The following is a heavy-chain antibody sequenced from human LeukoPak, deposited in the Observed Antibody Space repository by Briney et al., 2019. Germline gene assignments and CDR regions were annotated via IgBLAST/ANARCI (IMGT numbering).Heavy chain of an antibody. CDR3: ARARIIRVVVPAATARRGWFDP. V-gene: IGHV4-34*01. D-gene: IGHD2-2*01. Sequence: PSETLSLTCAVYGGSFSGYYWSWIRQPPGKGLEWIGEINHSGSTNYNPSLKSRVTISVDTSKNQFSLKLSSVTAADTAVYYCARARIIRVVVPAATARRGWFDPWGQGTLATVSS. CDR1: GGSFSGYY. J-gene: IGHJ5*02. CDR2: INHSGST.